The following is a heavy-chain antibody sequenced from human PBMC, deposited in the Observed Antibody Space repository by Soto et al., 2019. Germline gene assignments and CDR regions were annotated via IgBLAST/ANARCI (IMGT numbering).Heavy chain of an antibody. CDR2: IYYSGST. Sequence: SETLSLTCTVSGGSISSGDYYWSWIRQPPGKGLEWIGYIYYSGSTYYNPSLKSRVTISVDTSKNQFSLKLSSVTAADTAVYYCARAPNMYGGYVGAFDIWGQGTMGTVSS. J-gene: IGHJ3*02. V-gene: IGHV4-30-4*01. D-gene: IGHD5-12*01. CDR1: GGSISSGDYY. CDR3: ARAPNMYGGYVGAFDI.